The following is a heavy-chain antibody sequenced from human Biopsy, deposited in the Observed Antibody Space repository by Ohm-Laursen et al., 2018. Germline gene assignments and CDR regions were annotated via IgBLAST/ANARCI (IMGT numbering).Heavy chain of an antibody. J-gene: IGHJ4*02. CDR3: DRGSNDFYGLYFPR. Sequence: PSQTLSLTCTFSRGAFPGHYWRWIRRPSGKGLGCIGHISYTGYTSYYAPPKSRVTISVATSRNHFYLSLSSSTAADTAVYYGDRGSNDFYGLYFPRWGQGTLLTVSS. CDR2: ISYTGYT. CDR1: RGAFPGHY. D-gene: IGHD2-21*02. V-gene: IGHV4-59*11.